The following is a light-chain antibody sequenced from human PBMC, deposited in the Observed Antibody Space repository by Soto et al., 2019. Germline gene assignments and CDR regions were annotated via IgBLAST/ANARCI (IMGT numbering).Light chain of an antibody. CDR3: QQFGTSFPYT. CDR1: QSVSSSY. V-gene: IGKV3-20*01. CDR2: DAS. J-gene: IGKJ2*01. Sequence: EIVLTQSPGTLSLSPGERATLTCRASQSVSSSYLAWYQQKPGQAPRLLMYDASSRATGIPDRFSGSGSGTHFTLTISRLEPEDFAVYYCQQFGTSFPYTFGQGTKLDIK.